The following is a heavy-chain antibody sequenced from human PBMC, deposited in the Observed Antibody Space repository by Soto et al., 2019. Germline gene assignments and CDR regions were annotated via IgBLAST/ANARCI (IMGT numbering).Heavy chain of an antibody. V-gene: IGHV3-30*18. D-gene: IGHD3-10*01. J-gene: IGHJ4*02. CDR1: GFTFSSYG. Sequence: GGSLSLSCAASGFTFSSYGMHWVRQAPGKGLEWVAVISYDGSNKYYADSVKGRFTISRDNSKNTLYLQMNSLRAEDTAVYYCAKVVDGQNFDYWGQGTLVTVSS. CDR2: ISYDGSNK. CDR3: AKVVDGQNFDY.